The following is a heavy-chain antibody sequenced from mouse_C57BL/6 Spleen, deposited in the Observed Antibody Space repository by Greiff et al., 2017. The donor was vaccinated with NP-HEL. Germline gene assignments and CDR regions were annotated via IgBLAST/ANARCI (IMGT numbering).Heavy chain of an antibody. V-gene: IGHV1-54*01. D-gene: IGHD2-1*01. Sequence: VMLVESGAELVRPGTSVKVSCKASGYAFTNYLIEWVKQRPGQGLEWIGVINPGSGGTNYNEKFKGKATLTADKSSSTAYMQLSSLTSEDSAVYFCARGGYGNSYWGQGTSVTVSS. CDR1: GYAFTNYL. CDR3: ARGGYGNSY. CDR2: INPGSGGT. J-gene: IGHJ4*01.